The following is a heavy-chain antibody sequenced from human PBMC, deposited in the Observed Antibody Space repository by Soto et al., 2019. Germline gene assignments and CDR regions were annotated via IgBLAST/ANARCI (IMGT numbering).Heavy chain of an antibody. D-gene: IGHD6-19*01. Sequence: ASVKVSCKASGYTFTSFYIHWVRQAPGQGLEWMAIINPTGGSTNYAQRFRGRVTLTMDTSTSTAYMELRSLRSDDTAVYYCARDRVAGTFAYWGQGTLVTVSS. J-gene: IGHJ4*02. CDR1: GYTFTSFY. CDR3: ARDRVAGTFAY. CDR2: INPTGGST. V-gene: IGHV1-46*01.